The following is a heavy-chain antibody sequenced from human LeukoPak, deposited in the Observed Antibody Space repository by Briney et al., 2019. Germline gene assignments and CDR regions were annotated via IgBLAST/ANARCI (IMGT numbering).Heavy chain of an antibody. D-gene: IGHD6-13*01. Sequence: PGGSLRLSCAPSGFTFDDYAMHWVRHAPGKGLEWVSLISGGGDTTYYADSVKGRFTISRDNAKNSLYLQMNSLRAEDTAIYYCARDNRYRINNWLDPWGQGTLVTVSS. CDR3: ARDNRYRINNWLDP. CDR1: GFTFDDYA. CDR2: ISGGGDTT. V-gene: IGHV3-43*02. J-gene: IGHJ5*02.